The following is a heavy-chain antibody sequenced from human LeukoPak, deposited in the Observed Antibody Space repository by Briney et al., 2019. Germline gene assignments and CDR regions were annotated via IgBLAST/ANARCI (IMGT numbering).Heavy chain of an antibody. CDR1: GFTFSSYW. Sequence: PWGSLRLSCAASGFTFSSYWMSWVRQAPGKGLEWVANIKQDGSEKYYVDSVKGRFTISRDNAKNSPYLQMNSLRAEDTAVYYCARGAYDFWSGYYSYYYYYYMDVWGKGTTVTVSS. CDR2: IKQDGSEK. D-gene: IGHD3-3*01. CDR3: ARGAYDFWSGYYSYYYYYYMDV. V-gene: IGHV3-7*01. J-gene: IGHJ6*03.